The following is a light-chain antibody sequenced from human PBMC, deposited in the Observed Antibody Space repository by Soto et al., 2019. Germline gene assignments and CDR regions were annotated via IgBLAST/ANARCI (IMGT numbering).Light chain of an antibody. CDR3: CSYTNSDTHLV. J-gene: IGLJ3*02. Sequence: QSALTQPASVSGSPGQSITISCTGSSSDVGGYNYVSWYQQHPGKAPKLMIYEVINRPSGVSSRFSGSKSGNTASLTISGLQAEDEADYHCCSYTNSDTHLVFGGGTKLTVL. CDR1: SSDVGGYNY. CDR2: EVI. V-gene: IGLV2-14*01.